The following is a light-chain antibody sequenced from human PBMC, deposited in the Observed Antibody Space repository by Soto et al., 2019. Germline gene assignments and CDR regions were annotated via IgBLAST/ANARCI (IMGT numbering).Light chain of an antibody. V-gene: IGKV3-15*01. CDR1: LTVSNN. CDR2: YAS. CDR3: QQYIIWPPGAN. J-gene: IGKJ3*01. Sequence: DIVMTQSPATLSVSPGERATLSCRASLTVSNNLAWYQQKPGQAPRLLIYYASTRATGIPDRFSGSGSVKDFTLHITSVQSEDVAVYCCQQYIIWPPGANFGPGTRVDIK.